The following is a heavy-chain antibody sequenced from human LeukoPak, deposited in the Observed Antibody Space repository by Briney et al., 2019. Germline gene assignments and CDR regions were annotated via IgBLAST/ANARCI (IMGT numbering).Heavy chain of an antibody. J-gene: IGHJ4*02. V-gene: IGHV5-51*01. CDR3: ARHRGPWHYYDSSGYYFVDY. Sequence: SGESLKISCKGSGYSFTNYWIGWVRQTPGKGREWMGIIYPGDSDTRYSPSFQGQVTISADKSISTAYLQWSSLKASDTAMYYCARHRGPWHYYDSSGYYFVDYWGQGTLVTVSS. CDR2: IYPGDSDT. CDR1: GYSFTNYW. D-gene: IGHD3-22*01.